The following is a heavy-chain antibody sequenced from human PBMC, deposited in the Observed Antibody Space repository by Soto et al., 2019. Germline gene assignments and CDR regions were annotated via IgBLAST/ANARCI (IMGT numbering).Heavy chain of an antibody. Sequence: AASVKVSCKASGYTFTSYDINWVRQATGQGLEWMGWMNPNSGNTGYAQKFQGRVTMTRNTSISTAYMELSSLRSEDTAVYYCAREISGSYRFDYWGQGTLVTVSS. CDR1: GYTFTSYD. V-gene: IGHV1-8*01. J-gene: IGHJ4*02. CDR3: AREISGSYRFDY. D-gene: IGHD1-26*01. CDR2: MNPNSGNT.